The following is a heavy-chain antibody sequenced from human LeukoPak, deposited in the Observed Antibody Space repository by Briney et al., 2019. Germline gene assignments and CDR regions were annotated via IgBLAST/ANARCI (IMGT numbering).Heavy chain of an antibody. CDR2: IYHSGST. Sequence: KASGTLSLTCAVSGDSFSNLKWWNWVRRPPGQGLEWIGEIYHSGSTNYNPSFKGRVTISVNKSMNQFSLKLSSVTAADTAVYYCARGCPQCDYLDYWGQGTLVTVSS. CDR3: ARGCPQCDYLDY. CDR1: GDSFSNLKW. J-gene: IGHJ4*02. V-gene: IGHV4-4*02. D-gene: IGHD2-15*01.